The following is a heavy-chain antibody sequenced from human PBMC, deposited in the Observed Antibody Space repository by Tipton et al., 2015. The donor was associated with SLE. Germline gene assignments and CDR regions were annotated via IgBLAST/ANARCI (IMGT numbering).Heavy chain of an antibody. J-gene: IGHJ3*02. Sequence: TLSLTCTVSGGSISSSSYYWGWIRQPPGKGLEWIGSIYYSGSTYYNLSLKSRVTISVDTSKNQFSLKLRSVTAADTAVYYCARARQTTVTTRQPFDIWGQGTMVTVSS. CDR3: ARARQTTVTTRQPFDI. V-gene: IGHV4-39*01. CDR1: GGSISSSSYY. D-gene: IGHD4-17*01. CDR2: IYYSGST.